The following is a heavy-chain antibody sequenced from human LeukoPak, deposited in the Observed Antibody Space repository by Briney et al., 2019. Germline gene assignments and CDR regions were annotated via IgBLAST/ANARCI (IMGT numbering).Heavy chain of an antibody. CDR3: AMGVGAPEDLAVAADFDY. J-gene: IGHJ4*02. D-gene: IGHD6-19*01. CDR1: GFTVSSNY. Sequence: PGGSLRLSCAASGFTVSSNYMSWVRQAPGKVLEWVSIIYSGGSTFYADSVKGRFTISRDNSKNTLYLQMNSLRAEDTAVYYCAMGVGAPEDLAVAADFDYWGQGTLVTVSS. CDR2: IYSGGST. V-gene: IGHV3-53*01.